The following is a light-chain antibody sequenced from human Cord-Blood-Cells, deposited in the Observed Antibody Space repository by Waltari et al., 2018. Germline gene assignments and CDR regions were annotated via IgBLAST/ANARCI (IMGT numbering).Light chain of an antibody. CDR1: QSISSY. J-gene: IGKJ3*01. V-gene: IGKV1-39*01. CDR2: AAS. CDR3: QQSYSTPFT. Sequence: DIQMTQSPSSLSASVGDRVTITCRASQSISSYLNWYQQKPGKAPKLLISAASSLQSGVPSRFSGSGSGTDFTLTISSLLPEDFATYYCQQSYSTPFTFGPGTKVDI.